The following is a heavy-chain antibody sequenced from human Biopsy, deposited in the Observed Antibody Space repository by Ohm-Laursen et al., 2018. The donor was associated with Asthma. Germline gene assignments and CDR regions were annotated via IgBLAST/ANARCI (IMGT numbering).Heavy chain of an antibody. Sequence: SDTLSLTCTVSGASITSSAYYWGWIRQPPGKGLEWIGSMYYGETTYCSPSLKSRATISVDTSKNQFSLILSSVTVADTAVYYCARHDHRWDTYADFWGQGTLVTVSS. CDR1: GASITSSAYY. V-gene: IGHV4-39*01. D-gene: IGHD2-2*01. CDR3: ARHDHRWDTYADF. J-gene: IGHJ4*02. CDR2: MYYGETT.